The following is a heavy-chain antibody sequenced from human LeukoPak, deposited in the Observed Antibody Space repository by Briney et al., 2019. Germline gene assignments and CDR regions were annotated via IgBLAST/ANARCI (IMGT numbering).Heavy chain of an antibody. V-gene: IGHV4-31*03. D-gene: IGHD2-2*01. Sequence: ASETLSLTCTVSGGSISSGGYYWSWIRQHPGKGLEWIGYIYYSGSTYYNPSLKSRVTISVDTSKNQFSLKLSSVTAADTAVYYCAHGGVPAGLFDYWGQGTLVTVSS. CDR1: GGSISSGGYY. CDR3: AHGGVPAGLFDY. J-gene: IGHJ4*02. CDR2: IYYSGST.